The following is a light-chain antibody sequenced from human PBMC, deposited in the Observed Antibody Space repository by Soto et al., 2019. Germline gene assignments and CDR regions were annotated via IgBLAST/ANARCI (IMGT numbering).Light chain of an antibody. CDR2: DAS. CDR1: QSVGSL. Sequence: DIQMTQSPSTLSASIGDRVTITGRASQSVGSLLAWYQQKPGKAPNLLIYDASNLEPGVPSRFSGSGSGTEFTLTISSLQSDDFATYYCQQYNAYPPWTFGQGTQVEIK. V-gene: IGKV1-5*01. CDR3: QQYNAYPPWT. J-gene: IGKJ1*01.